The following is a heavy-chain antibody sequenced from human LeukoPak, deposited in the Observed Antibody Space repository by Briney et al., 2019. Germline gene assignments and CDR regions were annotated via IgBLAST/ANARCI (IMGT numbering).Heavy chain of an antibody. Sequence: SETLSLTCTVSGGSISSGDYYWSWIRQPPGKGLEWIGYIYYGGGTNYNPSLKSRVTVSVDSSKNQFSLKLSSVTAADTAVYYCARGTVATAIDCWGQGTLVTVSS. CDR2: IYYGGGT. J-gene: IGHJ4*02. CDR1: GGSISSGDYY. V-gene: IGHV4-61*08. CDR3: ARGTVATAIDC. D-gene: IGHD6-25*01.